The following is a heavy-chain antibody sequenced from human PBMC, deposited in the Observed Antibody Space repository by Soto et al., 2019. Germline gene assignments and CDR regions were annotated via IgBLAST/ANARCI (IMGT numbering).Heavy chain of an antibody. CDR1: NDSINSDKYY. CDR3: ARHVLGYYDFWSGYYSYYYMDV. V-gene: IGHV4-39*01. CDR2: IYYRGST. Sequence: SDTLSLTLSVSNDSINSDKYYWVLKSQPPWKCVEWIGSIYYRGSTYYNPSLQTRVTISVDTSKSQFSLKLSSVTAADTAVYYCARHVLGYYDFWSGYYSYYYMDVWGKGTTVTVSS. D-gene: IGHD3-3*01. J-gene: IGHJ6*03.